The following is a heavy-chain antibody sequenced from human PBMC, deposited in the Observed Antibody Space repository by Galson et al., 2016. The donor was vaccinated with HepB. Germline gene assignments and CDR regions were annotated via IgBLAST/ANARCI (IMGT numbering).Heavy chain of an antibody. V-gene: IGHV3-53*01. J-gene: IGHJ4*02. CDR2: IFNGGGT. D-gene: IGHD4-23*01. Sequence: SLRLSCAVSGFSVSNHHVKWVRQAPGKGLEWVSGIFNGGGTDYADSVKGRFTISRGDSKNTVYLQMNSLRRDDTALYYCAGYGGNSVWGQGTLVTVSS. CDR1: GFSVSNHH. CDR3: AGYGGNSV.